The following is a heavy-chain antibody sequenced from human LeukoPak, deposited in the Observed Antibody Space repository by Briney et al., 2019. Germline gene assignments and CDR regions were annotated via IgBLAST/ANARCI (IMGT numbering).Heavy chain of an antibody. V-gene: IGHV4-31*03. CDR1: GGSISSGGYY. CDR2: IYYSGST. D-gene: IGHD1-7*01. J-gene: IGHJ5*02. Sequence: SETLSLTCTVSGGSISSGGYYWSWIRQHPGKGLEWIGYIYYSGSTYYNPSLKSRVTISVDTSKNQFSLKLSSVTAADTAVYYCARSLRGKTGTILNWFDPWGQGTLVTVSS. CDR3: ARSLRGKTGTILNWFDP.